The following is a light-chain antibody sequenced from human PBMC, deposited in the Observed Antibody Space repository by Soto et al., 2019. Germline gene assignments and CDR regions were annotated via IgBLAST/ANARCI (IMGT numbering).Light chain of an antibody. CDR3: QTWGTGIHWV. CDR1: SGHSSYA. CDR2: LNSDGSH. Sequence: QLVLTQSPSASASLGASVKLTCTLSSGHSSYAIAWHQQQPEKDPRYLMKLNSDGSHSKGDGIPDRFSGSSSGAERYLTISSLQSEDEADYYCQTWGTGIHWVFGGGTKVTVL. V-gene: IGLV4-69*01. J-gene: IGLJ3*02.